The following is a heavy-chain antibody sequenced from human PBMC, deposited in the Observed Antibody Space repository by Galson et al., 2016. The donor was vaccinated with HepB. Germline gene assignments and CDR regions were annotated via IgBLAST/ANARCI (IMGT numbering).Heavy chain of an antibody. V-gene: IGHV1-58*02. CDR1: GFNFGSKA. J-gene: IGHJ4*02. D-gene: IGHD3-10*01. Sequence: SVKVSCKASGFNFGSKAIHWVRQARGQHLEWIGWIVFGSGNTNFQQDLQERVTFARDISTNTVHMDLGGLTADEPADYYCAMDRLGVLDYWGQGNQVTVS. CDR3: AMDRLGVLDY. CDR2: IVFGSGNT.